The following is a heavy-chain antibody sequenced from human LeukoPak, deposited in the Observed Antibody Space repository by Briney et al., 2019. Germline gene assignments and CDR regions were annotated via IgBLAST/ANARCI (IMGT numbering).Heavy chain of an antibody. CDR3: ASLGTLRS. V-gene: IGHV4-39*01. Sequence: SETLSLTRTVSGDPVSSSSYYWGWIRQPPGKGLEWIGSISYSGTNYNNPSLKSRDSISIDTSKNQFSVKLTSVTAADTAMYYCASLGTLRSWGQGTLVTVSS. D-gene: IGHD7-27*01. J-gene: IGHJ5*02. CDR1: GDPVSSSSYY. CDR2: ISYSGTN.